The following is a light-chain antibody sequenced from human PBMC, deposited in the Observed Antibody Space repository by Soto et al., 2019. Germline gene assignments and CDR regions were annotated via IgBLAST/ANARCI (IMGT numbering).Light chain of an antibody. Sequence: NFMLTQPHSVSKSPGQTVTISCTRSSGSIASDYVQWYQQRPGSAPINVIFEDSQRPSGVPDRFSGSIDSSSNSASLTISRLTTEDAADYYCQSVDGKYVVFGGGTKVTVL. CDR3: QSVDGKYVV. V-gene: IGLV6-57*04. CDR1: SGSIASDY. CDR2: EDS. J-gene: IGLJ2*01.